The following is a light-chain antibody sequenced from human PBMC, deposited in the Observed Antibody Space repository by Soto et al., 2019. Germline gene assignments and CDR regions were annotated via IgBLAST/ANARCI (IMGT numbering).Light chain of an antibody. Sequence: QSVLTQPPSASGAPGQRVTISCSGTSSNIGVRPVDWYQQFPGTAPNRLIYHNYQRPSGGPDRFSGSKSGTSASLATSGLQSGDEADDYCAAWDASLDAVLFGGGTKLTVL. CDR2: HNY. V-gene: IGLV1-44*01. J-gene: IGLJ2*01. CDR3: AAWDASLDAVL. CDR1: SSNIGVRP.